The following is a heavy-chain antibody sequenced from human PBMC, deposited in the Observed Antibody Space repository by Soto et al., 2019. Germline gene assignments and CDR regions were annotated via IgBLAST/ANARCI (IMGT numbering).Heavy chain of an antibody. Sequence: QITLKESGPTLVKPTQTLTLTCTFSGFSLSTSEVGVGWIRQPPGKALQWLALIYWDDDKRYSPSLKSRLTITKDTSKTQVVLTMTIIDPVDKATYYCALAPRIAVTTNWFDPWGQGILVTVSS. D-gene: IGHD6-19*01. CDR1: GFSLSTSEVG. V-gene: IGHV2-5*02. J-gene: IGHJ5*02. CDR2: IYWDDDK. CDR3: ALAPRIAVTTNWFDP.